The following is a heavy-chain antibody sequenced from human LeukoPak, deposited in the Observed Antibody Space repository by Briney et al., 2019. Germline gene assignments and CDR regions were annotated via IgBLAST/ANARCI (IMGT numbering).Heavy chain of an antibody. CDR3: VRDKAVAGPFDY. Sequence: GGSLRLSCAASGFTFRSYGMHWVRQAPGKGLEWVAVIWYDGSNKYYADSVKGRFTISRDNSKNRLYLQMNSLRAEDTAVYYCVRDKAVAGPFDYWGQGTLVTVSS. V-gene: IGHV3-33*01. J-gene: IGHJ4*02. CDR1: GFTFRSYG. CDR2: IWYDGSNK. D-gene: IGHD6-19*01.